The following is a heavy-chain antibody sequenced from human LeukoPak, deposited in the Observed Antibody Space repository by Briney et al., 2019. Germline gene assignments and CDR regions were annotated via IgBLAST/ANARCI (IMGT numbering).Heavy chain of an antibody. CDR3: ARDDSGSSGY. V-gene: IGHV3-74*01. CDR2: ISGDGSST. Sequence: GGSLRLSCAASGFTFSSYWTYWVRQAPGKGLVWVSRISGDGSSTHYADSVKGRFTISRDNAKNTLSLQMNSLRAEDTAVYYCARDDSGSSGYWGQGTLVAVSS. D-gene: IGHD1-26*01. CDR1: GFTFSSYW. J-gene: IGHJ4*02.